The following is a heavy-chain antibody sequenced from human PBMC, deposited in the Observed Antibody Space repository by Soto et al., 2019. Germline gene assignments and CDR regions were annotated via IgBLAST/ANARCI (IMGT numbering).Heavy chain of an antibody. CDR3: ARGQSSGSYSNWFDP. D-gene: IGHD3-10*01. J-gene: IGHJ5*02. CDR2: IWYDGSNK. CDR1: GFTFSSYG. V-gene: IGHV3-33*01. Sequence: GGSLRLSCAAAGFTFSSYGMHWVRQAPGKGLEWVAVIWYDGSNKYYADSVKGRFTISRDNSKNTLYLQMNSLRAEDTAVYYCARGQSSGSYSNWFDPWGQGTLVTVSS.